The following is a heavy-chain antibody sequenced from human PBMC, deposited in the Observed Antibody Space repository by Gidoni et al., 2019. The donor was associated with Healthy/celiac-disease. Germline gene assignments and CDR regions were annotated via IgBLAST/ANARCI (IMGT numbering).Heavy chain of an antibody. V-gene: IGHV5-51*01. J-gene: IGHJ2*01. CDR1: GYSCTSYW. CDR3: ARQCAPDWYFDR. Sequence: EVQLVQSGAEVKKPGESLKISCKGSGYSCTSYWIGWVSQMPGKGLEWMGIIYPGDFDTRYSPSLQGQVNISADKSISTAYLQWSSLKASDTAMYYCARQCAPDWYFDRWGRGTLVTVSS. CDR2: IYPGDFDT.